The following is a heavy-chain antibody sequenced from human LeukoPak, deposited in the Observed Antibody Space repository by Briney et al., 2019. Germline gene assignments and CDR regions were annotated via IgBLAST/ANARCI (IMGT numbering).Heavy chain of an antibody. D-gene: IGHD3-10*01. Sequence: PSETLSLTCTVSGRSICSGSYYWSWIRRPAGKGLEWIGRICTSGSTYYNPSLKSRVTISVDTSKNQFSLKLSSVTAADTAVYYCARADYYGSGSYYITAYFDYWGQGTLVTVSS. V-gene: IGHV4-61*02. CDR3: ARADYYGSGSYYITAYFDY. J-gene: IGHJ4*02. CDR1: GRSICSGSYY. CDR2: ICTSGST.